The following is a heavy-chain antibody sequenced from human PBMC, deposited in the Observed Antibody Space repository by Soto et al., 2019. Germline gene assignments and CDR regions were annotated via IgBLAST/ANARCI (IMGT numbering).Heavy chain of an antibody. D-gene: IGHD4-4*01. J-gene: IGHJ4*02. CDR2: SSGSGSGGST. Sequence: PGGSLRLSRAASGFTFTHYAVTWVRQAQGKGLEWVSISSGSGSGGSTNYADSVKGRFTISRDNSKNTLYLQMNSLRVEDTAVYYCAKDRDDYRNYVFDYWGQGTLVTVSS. CDR1: GFTFTHYA. CDR3: AKDRDDYRNYVFDY. V-gene: IGHV3-23*01.